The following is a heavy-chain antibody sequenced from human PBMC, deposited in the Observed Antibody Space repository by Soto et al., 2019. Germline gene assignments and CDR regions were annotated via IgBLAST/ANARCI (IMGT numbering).Heavy chain of an antibody. CDR3: AKLGYFDWLLSDDYYYYGMDV. CDR2: ISYDGSNK. V-gene: IGHV3-30*18. J-gene: IGHJ6*02. CDR1: GFTLRSYG. Sequence: PGGSLRLSCAASGFTLRSYGMHWVRQAPGKGLEWVAVISYDGSNKYYADSVKGRFTISRDNSKNTLYLQVNSLRAEDTAVYYCAKLGYFDWLLSDDYYYYGMDVWGQGTTVTVSS. D-gene: IGHD3-9*01.